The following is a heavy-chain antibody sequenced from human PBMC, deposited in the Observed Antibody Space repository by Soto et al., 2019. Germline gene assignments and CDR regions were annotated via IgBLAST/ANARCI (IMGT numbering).Heavy chain of an antibody. Sequence: GASVKVSCKASGYTFTGYYMHWVRQAPGQGLEWMGWINPNSGGTNYAQKFQGWVTMTRDTSISTAYMELSRLRSDDTAVYYCARAEQVRYFDWLFVGYFDYWGQGTLVTVSS. D-gene: IGHD3-9*01. J-gene: IGHJ4*02. CDR1: GYTFTGYY. V-gene: IGHV1-2*04. CDR3: ARAEQVRYFDWLFVGYFDY. CDR2: INPNSGGT.